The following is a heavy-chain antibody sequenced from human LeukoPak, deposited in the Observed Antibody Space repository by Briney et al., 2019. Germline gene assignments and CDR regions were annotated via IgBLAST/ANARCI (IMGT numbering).Heavy chain of an antibody. J-gene: IGHJ3*01. CDR3: AKDAVAGTPYDAFDV. Sequence: GGSLRLSCAASGFTFSSYAMSWVRQAPRKGLEWVSAVSGSGRTTYYADSVKGRFTISRDNSKNTMSLQMNSLRAEDTAVYYCAKDAVAGTPYDAFDVWGQGTVVTVSS. D-gene: IGHD6-19*01. CDR1: GFTFSSYA. CDR2: VSGSGRTT. V-gene: IGHV3-23*01.